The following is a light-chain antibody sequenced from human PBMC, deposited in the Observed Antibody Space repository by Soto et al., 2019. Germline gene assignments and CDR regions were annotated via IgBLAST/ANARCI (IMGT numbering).Light chain of an antibody. Sequence: DIQLTQSPSTLSASVGDRVTITCRASQSISSWLAWYQQKPGKAPKFLIYKTSNLESGVPSRFSGSGSGTEFTHTISSLQPDDFATYCCQYYNNYCWTFGQGTKVEIK. CDR2: KTS. V-gene: IGKV1-5*03. J-gene: IGKJ1*01. CDR1: QSISSW. CDR3: QYYNNYCWT.